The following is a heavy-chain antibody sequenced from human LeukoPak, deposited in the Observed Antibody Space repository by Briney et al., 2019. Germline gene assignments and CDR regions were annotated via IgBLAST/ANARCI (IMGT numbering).Heavy chain of an antibody. D-gene: IGHD3-22*01. CDR2: ISYDGSNK. Sequence: GRSLRLSCAASGFTFSSYAMHWVRQAPGKGLEWVAVISYDGSNKYYADSVKGRLTISRDNSKNTLYLQMNSLRAEDTAVYYCARDLSLIVVVIRTGFDYWGQGTLVTVSS. CDR1: GFTFSSYA. V-gene: IGHV3-30-3*01. CDR3: ARDLSLIVVVIRTGFDY. J-gene: IGHJ4*02.